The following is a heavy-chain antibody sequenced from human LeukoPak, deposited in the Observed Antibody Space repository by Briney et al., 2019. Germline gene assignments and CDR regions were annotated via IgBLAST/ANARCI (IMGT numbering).Heavy chain of an antibody. CDR1: GFSFSTYG. CDR2: ISNDGSSK. Sequence: GRSLRLSCAASGFSFSTYGMYWVRQSPGKGLVWVAAISNDGSSKNYADSVEGRFTISRDNSKNTLFLQVNSLRVEDTAVYYCAKGSGNYEYFDHWGQGTLVTVSS. J-gene: IGHJ4*02. CDR3: AKGSGNYEYFDH. V-gene: IGHV3-30*18. D-gene: IGHD1-26*01.